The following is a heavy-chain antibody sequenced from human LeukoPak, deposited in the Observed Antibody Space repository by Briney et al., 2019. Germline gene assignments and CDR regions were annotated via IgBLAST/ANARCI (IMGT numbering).Heavy chain of an antibody. V-gene: IGHV3-20*04. Sequence: GGSLRLSCAASGFTFNDYGMSWVRQGPGKGLERESGINWNGGTTGYADWVRCRFTISIDNAKSSLYLQMNSLRAEDRALDCCARDKHYYDSSNYVWGQGTLVTVSS. J-gene: IGHJ4*02. CDR1: GFTFNDYG. CDR3: ARDKHYYDSSNYV. CDR2: INWNGGTT. D-gene: IGHD3-22*01.